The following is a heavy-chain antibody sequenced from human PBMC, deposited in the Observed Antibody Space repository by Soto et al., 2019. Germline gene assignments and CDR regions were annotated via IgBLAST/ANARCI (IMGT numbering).Heavy chain of an antibody. CDR2: ISSTTNYI. Sequence: GWSLRLSFAASGFTFTRYSMNWVRQAPGKGLEWVSSISSTTNYIYYGDSMKGRFTISRDNAKNSLYLEMNSLRAEDTAVYYCARESEDLTSNFDYWGQGTLVTVSS. J-gene: IGHJ4*02. V-gene: IGHV3-21*06. CDR3: ARESEDLTSNFDY. CDR1: GFTFTRYS.